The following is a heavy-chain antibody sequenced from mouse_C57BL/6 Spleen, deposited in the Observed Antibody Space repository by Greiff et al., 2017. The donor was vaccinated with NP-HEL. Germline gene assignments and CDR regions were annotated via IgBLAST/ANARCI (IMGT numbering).Heavy chain of an antibody. CDR3: ARGGHWDDNFDY. D-gene: IGHD4-1*01. CDR2: IHPNSGST. J-gene: IGHJ2*01. V-gene: IGHV1-64*01. Sequence: VQLQQSGAELVKPGASVKLSCKASGYTFTSYWMHWVKQRPGQGLEWIGMIHPNSGSTNFNEKFKSKATLTVDKSSSTAYMQLSSLTSEDSAVYYCARGGHWDDNFDYWGQGTTLTVSS. CDR1: GYTFTSYW.